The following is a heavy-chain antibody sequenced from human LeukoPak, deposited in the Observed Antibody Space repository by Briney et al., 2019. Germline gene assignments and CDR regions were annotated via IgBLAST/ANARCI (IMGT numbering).Heavy chain of an antibody. J-gene: IGHJ4*02. Sequence: AGGSLRLSCAASGFTFSTYGMHWVRQAPGKGLEWVAFIRYDGSNKYHADSVKGRFTISRDNSKNTLYLQMNSLRAEDTAVYYCAKDLEPVTITMVRGVINCYFDYWGQGTLVTVSS. CDR3: AKDLEPVTITMVRGVINCYFDY. D-gene: IGHD3-10*01. V-gene: IGHV3-30*02. CDR1: GFTFSTYG. CDR2: IRYDGSNK.